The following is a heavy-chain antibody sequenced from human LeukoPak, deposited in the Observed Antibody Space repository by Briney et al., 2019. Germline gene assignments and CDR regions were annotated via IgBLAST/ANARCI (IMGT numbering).Heavy chain of an antibody. V-gene: IGHV3-11*01. CDR3: AREPRGPLKDAFDI. CDR2: ISSSGSTI. J-gene: IGHJ3*02. CDR1: GFTFSDYY. Sequence: PGGSLRLSCAASGFTFSDYYMSWIRQAPGKGLEWVSYISSSGSTIYYADSVKGRFTISRDNAKNSLYLQMNSLRAEDTAVYYCAREPRGPLKDAFDIWGQGTMVTVSS.